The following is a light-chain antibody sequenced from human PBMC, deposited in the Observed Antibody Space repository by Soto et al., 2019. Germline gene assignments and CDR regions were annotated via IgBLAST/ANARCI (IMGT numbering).Light chain of an antibody. Sequence: QSVLTQPASVSGSPGQSITISCTGSSSDVRSYHLVSWYQQYPGKAPKLIIYEGSKRPSGVSNRFSGSRSGNTASLTISGLQPEDEADYYCCSYGGSSTFDVYGTGTKVTVL. CDR1: SSDVRSYHL. J-gene: IGLJ1*01. V-gene: IGLV2-23*03. CDR3: CSYGGSSTFDV. CDR2: EGS.